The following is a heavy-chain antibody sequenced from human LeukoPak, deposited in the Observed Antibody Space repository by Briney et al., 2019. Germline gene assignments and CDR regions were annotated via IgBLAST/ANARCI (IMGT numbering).Heavy chain of an antibody. CDR3: ARVQGLTTVTTVDY. V-gene: IGHV3-11*06. CDR1: GFTFSDYY. CDR2: ISSSSSYT. D-gene: IGHD4-17*01. Sequence: GGSLRLSCAASGFTFSDYYMNWIRQAPGKGLEWVSYISSSSSYTNYADSVKGRFTISRDNAKNSLYLQMNSLRAEDTAVYYCARVQGLTTVTTVDYWGQGTLVTVSS. J-gene: IGHJ4*02.